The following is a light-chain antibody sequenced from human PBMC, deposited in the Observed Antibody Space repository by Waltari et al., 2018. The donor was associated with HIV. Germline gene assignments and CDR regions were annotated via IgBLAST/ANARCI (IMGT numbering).Light chain of an antibody. CDR1: SSDIGAYNL. V-gene: IGLV2-8*01. CDR3: SSYAGNTILI. J-gene: IGLJ2*01. CDR2: EVT. Sequence: QSALTQPPSASGSPGQSVTIPCTGTSSDIGAYNLVSWYQQYSGKAPKLMIFEVTKRPSGVPDRFSGSKSGNTTSLTVSGLQAEDEADYYCSSYAGNTILIFGGGTKVTVL.